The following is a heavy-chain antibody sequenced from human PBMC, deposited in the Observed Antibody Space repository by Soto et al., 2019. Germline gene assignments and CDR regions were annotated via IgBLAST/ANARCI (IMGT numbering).Heavy chain of an antibody. V-gene: IGHV4-59*01. CDR2: VYYSGST. CDR1: GGSINNYY. D-gene: IGHD5-18*01. Sequence: PSETLSLTCTVSGGSINNYYWTWIRQPPGKGLEWIGFVYYSGSTGYNPSLESRVTISVDTSKNQFPLKLSSVTAADTAVYYCARAGYSYDSGFYFDYWGQGALVTVSS. CDR3: ARAGYSYDSGFYFDY. J-gene: IGHJ4*02.